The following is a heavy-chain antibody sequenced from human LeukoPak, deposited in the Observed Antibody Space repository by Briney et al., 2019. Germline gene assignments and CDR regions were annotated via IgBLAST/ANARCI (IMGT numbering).Heavy chain of an antibody. CDR2: IYPGDSDT. J-gene: IGHJ4*02. D-gene: IGHD4-4*01. CDR1: GYSFTSYW. V-gene: IGHV5-51*01. CDR3: ARAGTSNYRFFDS. Sequence: PGESLKISCKGSGYSFTSYWIGWVRQMPGKGLEWMGIIYPGDSDTRYSPSFQGQVTISADKSINTAYLQWSSLKASDTAIYYCARAGTSNYRFFDSWGQGTLVTVSS.